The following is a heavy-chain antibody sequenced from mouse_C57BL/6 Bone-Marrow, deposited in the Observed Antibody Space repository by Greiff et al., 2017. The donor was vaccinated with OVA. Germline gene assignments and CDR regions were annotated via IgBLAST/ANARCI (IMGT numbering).Heavy chain of an antibody. Sequence: QVQLQQSGAELARPGASVKLSCKASGYTFTSYGISWVKQRPGQGLEWIGEIYPRNGNTYYNEKFKGKATLTADKSSSTAYMELRSLTSEDSAVYCGAREVGTTVVADYWGQGTTLTVSS. D-gene: IGHD1-1*01. CDR1: GYTFTSYG. CDR2: IYPRNGNT. J-gene: IGHJ2*01. CDR3: AREVGTTVVADY. V-gene: IGHV1-81*01.